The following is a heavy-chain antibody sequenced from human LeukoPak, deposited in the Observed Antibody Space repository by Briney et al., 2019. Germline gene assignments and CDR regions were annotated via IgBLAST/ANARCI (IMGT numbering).Heavy chain of an antibody. CDR3: ARQNSYGHDY. CDR2: ISYDGSNK. J-gene: IGHJ4*02. V-gene: IGHV3-30*03. D-gene: IGHD5-18*01. Sequence: GGSLRLSCAASGFTFSSYGMHWVRQAPGKGLEWVAVISYDGSNKYYADSVKGRFTISRDNSKNTLYLQMNSLRAEDTAVYYCARQNSYGHDYWGQGTLVTVSS. CDR1: GFTFSSYG.